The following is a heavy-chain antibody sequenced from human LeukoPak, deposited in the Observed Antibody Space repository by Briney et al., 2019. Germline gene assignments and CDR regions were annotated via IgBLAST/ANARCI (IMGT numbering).Heavy chain of an antibody. D-gene: IGHD6-13*01. Sequence: GGSLRLSCAASGFTFSSYAMHWVRQAPGKGLEWVAVISYDGSNKYYADSVKGRFTISRDNSKNTLYLQMNSLRAEDTAVYYCARSIAAARYYFDYWGQGTLVTVSS. J-gene: IGHJ4*02. CDR2: ISYDGSNK. V-gene: IGHV3-30-3*01. CDR1: GFTFSSYA. CDR3: ARSIAAARYYFDY.